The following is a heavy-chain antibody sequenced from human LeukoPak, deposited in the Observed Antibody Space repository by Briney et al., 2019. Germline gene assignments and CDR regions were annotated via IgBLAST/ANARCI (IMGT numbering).Heavy chain of an antibody. CDR1: GGSISSYY. V-gene: IGHV4-4*09. Sequence: PSETLSLTCTVSGGSISSYYWSWIRQPPGKGLEWIGYIYTSGSTNYNPSLKSRVTISVSTSKNQFSLKLSSVTAADTAVYYCARLQLAAFDYWGQGTLVTVSS. CDR3: ARLQLAAFDY. J-gene: IGHJ4*02. CDR2: IYTSGST. D-gene: IGHD2-15*01.